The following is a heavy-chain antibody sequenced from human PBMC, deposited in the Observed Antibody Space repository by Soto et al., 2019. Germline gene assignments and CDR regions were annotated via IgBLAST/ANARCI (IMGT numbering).Heavy chain of an antibody. CDR3: ARSVAVPGAHIDY. CDR1: GGSISGSY. V-gene: IGHV4-59*01. D-gene: IGHD6-19*01. Sequence: SETLSLTCSVSGGSISGSYWRWIRQSPGKGLEWLGYVYYTGSTNYSPSLRSRVSISVDTSKNEFSLRLSSVTAADTAVYFCARSVAVPGAHIDYWGQGTQVTVSS. CDR2: VYYTGST. J-gene: IGHJ4*02.